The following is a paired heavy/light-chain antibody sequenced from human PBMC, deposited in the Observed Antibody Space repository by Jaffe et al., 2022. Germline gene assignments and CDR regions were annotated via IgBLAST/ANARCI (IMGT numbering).Heavy chain of an antibody. V-gene: IGHV3-7*05. Sequence: EVQLVESGGGLVQPGGSLRLSCAASGFTFTNNWMSWVRQAPGKGLEWVASIEKDGSEKYYVGSVKGRFTISRDNAKNSLYLQMNSLRAEDTAVYHCARDWRSTPGYYFESGIYSGFDYWGRGVLVTVSS. D-gene: IGHD3-10*01. J-gene: IGHJ4*02. CDR2: IEKDGSEK. CDR3: ARDWRSTPGYYFESGIYSGFDY. CDR1: GFTFTNNW.
Light chain of an antibody. J-gene: IGKJ2*01. CDR3: QQSYSIPRT. Sequence: DIQMTQSPSSLSASVGDRVTITCRASQSISTYLNWYQQKPGKAPNLLIYAASSLQSGVPSRFSGSGSGTDFTLTISNLQPEDFAVYYCQQSYSIPRTFGQGTKLEIK. V-gene: IGKV1-39*01. CDR1: QSISTY. CDR2: AAS.